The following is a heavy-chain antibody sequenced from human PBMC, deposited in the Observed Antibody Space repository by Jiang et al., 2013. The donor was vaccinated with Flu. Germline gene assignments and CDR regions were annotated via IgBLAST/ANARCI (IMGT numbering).Heavy chain of an antibody. D-gene: IGHD2-2*01. V-gene: IGHV3-30*04. J-gene: IGHJ6*02. Sequence: QLLESGGGVVQPGRSLRLSCAASGFTFSNYVMHWVRQAPDKGLEWVAVISYDGSDKYYADSVKGRFTISRDNSKNTLYLQMNSLRAEDTAVYYCARYGSLGGLYCSSTSCYGNGYGMDVWGQGTTVTVSS. CDR1: GFTFSNYV. CDR2: ISYDGSDK. CDR3: ARYGSLGGLYCSSTSCYGNGYGMDV.